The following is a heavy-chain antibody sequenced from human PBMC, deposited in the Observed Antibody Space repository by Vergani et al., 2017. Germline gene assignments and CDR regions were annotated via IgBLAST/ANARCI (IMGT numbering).Heavy chain of an antibody. CDR2: IIPILGIA. CDR3: ARVNGDWYFGL. Sequence: QVQLVHSGAEVKKPGSSVKVSCKASGGTFSSYTISWVRQAPGQGLEWMGRIIPILGIANYAQKFQGRVTITADESTSTAYMELSSLRSEDTAVYYCARVNGDWYFGLWGRGPLVTVSS. D-gene: IGHD3-10*01. CDR1: GGTFSSYT. V-gene: IGHV1-69*02. J-gene: IGHJ2*01.